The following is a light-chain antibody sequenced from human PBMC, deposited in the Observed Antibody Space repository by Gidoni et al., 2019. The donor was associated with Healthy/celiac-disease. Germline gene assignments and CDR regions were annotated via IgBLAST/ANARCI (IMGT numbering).Light chain of an antibody. Sequence: DIQMTQSPSTLSTSVGDRVTITCRDSQSISSWLAWYQQKPWKAPKLLIYTASSLESGVPSRFSGSGSGTEFTLTISSLQPDDFATYYCQQYNSYLGTFGQGTKVEIK. V-gene: IGKV1-5*03. J-gene: IGKJ1*01. CDR2: TAS. CDR3: QQYNSYLGT. CDR1: QSISSW.